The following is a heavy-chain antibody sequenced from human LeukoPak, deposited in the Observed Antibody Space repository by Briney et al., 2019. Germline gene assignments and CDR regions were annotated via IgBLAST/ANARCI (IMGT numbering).Heavy chain of an antibody. Sequence: GGSLRLSCAASGFTFSSYAMSWVRQAPGKGLEWVSAISGSGGSTYYADSVKGRFTFSRDNSKNTLYLQMNSLRAEDTAVYYCAGRGQLPYYYYGMDVWGQGTTVTVSS. CDR2: ISGSGGST. J-gene: IGHJ6*02. CDR3: AGRGQLPYYYYGMDV. V-gene: IGHV3-23*01. CDR1: GFTFSSYA. D-gene: IGHD2-2*01.